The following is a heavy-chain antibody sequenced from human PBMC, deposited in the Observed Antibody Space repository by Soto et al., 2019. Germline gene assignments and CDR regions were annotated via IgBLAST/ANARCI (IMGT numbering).Heavy chain of an antibody. J-gene: IGHJ1*01. CDR2: ISSSSRYV. Sequence: GGFLRLSCAASGFTFSSYSRNWVRQAPGKGLEWVSSISSSSRYVYYADSVKGRFTISRDNAKNSLYLQMNSLRAEDTAVYYCARDLTTVTTCYFQHWGQGTLVTV. CDR1: GFTFSSYS. CDR3: ARDLTTVTTCYFQH. V-gene: IGHV3-21*03. D-gene: IGHD4-17*01.